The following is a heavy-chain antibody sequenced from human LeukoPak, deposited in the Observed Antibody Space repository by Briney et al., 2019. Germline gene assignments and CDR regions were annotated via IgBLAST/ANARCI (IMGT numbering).Heavy chain of an antibody. D-gene: IGHD6-13*01. CDR2: IKQDGSEK. CDR1: GFTFSSYW. J-gene: IGHJ4*02. V-gene: IGHV3-7*01. Sequence: QPGGSLRLSCAASGFTFSSYWMSWVRQAPGKGLEWVANIKQDGSEKYYVDSVKGRFTISRDNAKNSLYLQMNSLRAEDTAVYYCARVLSSSWYYHYFDYWGQGTLVTVSS. CDR3: ARVLSSSWYYHYFDY.